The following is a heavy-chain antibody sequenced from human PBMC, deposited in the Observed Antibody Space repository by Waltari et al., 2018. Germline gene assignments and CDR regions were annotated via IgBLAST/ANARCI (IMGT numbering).Heavy chain of an antibody. J-gene: IGHJ4*02. Sequence: QITLKESGPTLVKPTQTLTLTCTFSGFSLSTSGVGVGWIRQPPGKALEWLALIYWNDDKSYSPSLKSRRNLTKDTSKNQVVLTMTNIDPVDTATYYCAKSRLPYYYVSGSYTRWGQGTLVTVSS. V-gene: IGHV2-5*01. CDR3: AKSRLPYYYVSGSYTR. CDR2: IYWNDDK. CDR1: GFSLSTSGVG. D-gene: IGHD3-10*01.